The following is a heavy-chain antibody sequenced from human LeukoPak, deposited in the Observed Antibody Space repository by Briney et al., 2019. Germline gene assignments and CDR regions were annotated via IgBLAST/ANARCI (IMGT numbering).Heavy chain of an antibody. J-gene: IGHJ3*02. Sequence: GGSLRLSCAASGFTFNNYAMSWVRQAPGKGLEWVSTISGSGSSTYYADSVKGRFTISRDNSKNTLYLQMNSLRAEDTAVYYCAKPSFYDTDAFDIWGQGTMVTVSS. V-gene: IGHV3-23*01. D-gene: IGHD2/OR15-2a*01. CDR1: GFTFNNYA. CDR2: ISGSGSST. CDR3: AKPSFYDTDAFDI.